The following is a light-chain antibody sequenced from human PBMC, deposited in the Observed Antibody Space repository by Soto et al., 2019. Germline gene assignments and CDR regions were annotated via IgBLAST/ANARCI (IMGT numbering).Light chain of an antibody. CDR2: GAS. J-gene: IGKJ1*01. CDR3: QQYSIWRT. V-gene: IGKV3-15*01. Sequence: EIEMTPSPATLSLAPGERVTLSCRASESVSTNLAWYQQKAGQAPRLLIYGASTRATGIPARFSGSGSGTEFTLTISSLQSEDFAVYYCQQYSIWRTCGQGTKGDIK. CDR1: ESVSTN.